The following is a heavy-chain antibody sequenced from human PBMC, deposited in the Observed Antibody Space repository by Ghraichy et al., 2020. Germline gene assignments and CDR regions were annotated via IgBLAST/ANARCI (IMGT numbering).Heavy chain of an antibody. Sequence: GGSLRLSCEGSGFSFSDYSMIWVRLTPRKALEWVSYITGSSITIFYTDSVKGRFTISRDNAKNSLYLQMNSLRAEDTAVYYCARLPLPHRAAVGDWYFDLWGRGTLVTVSS. J-gene: IGHJ2*01. CDR2: ITGSSITI. D-gene: IGHD6-13*01. V-gene: IGHV3-48*01. CDR1: GFSFSDYS. CDR3: ARLPLPHRAAVGDWYFDL.